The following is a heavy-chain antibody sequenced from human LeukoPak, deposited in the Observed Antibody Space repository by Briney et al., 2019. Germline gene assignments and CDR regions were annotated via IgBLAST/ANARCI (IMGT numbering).Heavy chain of an antibody. J-gene: IGHJ5*02. CDR1: GGSISSSSYY. D-gene: IGHD6-13*01. CDR2: IYYSGST. V-gene: IGHV4-39*01. CDR3: ARLPLIAAAADWFDP. Sequence: PSETLSLTCTVSGGSISSSSYYWGWLRQPPGRGLEWIGSIYYSGSTYYNPSLKSRVTISVDTSKNQFSLKLSSVTAADTAVYYCARLPLIAAAADWFDPWGQGTLVTVSS.